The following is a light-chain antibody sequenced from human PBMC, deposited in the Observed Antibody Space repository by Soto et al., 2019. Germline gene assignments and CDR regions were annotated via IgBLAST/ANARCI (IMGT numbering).Light chain of an antibody. J-gene: IGKJ1*01. CDR3: QQYNSYSGT. V-gene: IGKV1-5*01. Sequence: DIQMPQSPSSLSASVGDRVTITCRASQTISSWLAWYQQKPGKAPKLLIYDVSTLGSGVPSRFSGSGSGTEFTLTISSLQPDDLATYYCQQYNSYSGTFGQGTKGDIK. CDR2: DVS. CDR1: QTISSW.